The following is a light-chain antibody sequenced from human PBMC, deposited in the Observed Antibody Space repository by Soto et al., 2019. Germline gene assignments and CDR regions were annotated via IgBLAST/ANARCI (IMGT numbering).Light chain of an antibody. CDR3: RQYGSSPLT. J-gene: IGKJ3*01. CDR2: GAS. CDR1: QSVSGSC. Sequence: EIVLTQSPGTLSLSPGERATLSCRASQSVSGSCLAWYQQKPGQAPRLLTYGASSRATGIPDRFSGSGSGTDFTRTISRLELEDFEVYYCRQYGSSPLTFGPGAKVDI. V-gene: IGKV3-20*01.